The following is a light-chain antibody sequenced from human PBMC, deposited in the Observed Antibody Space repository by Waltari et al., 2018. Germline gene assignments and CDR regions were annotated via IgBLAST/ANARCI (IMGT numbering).Light chain of an antibody. CDR1: NIGIKS. J-gene: IGLJ2*01. CDR2: FDS. CDR3: QVWDSSSGGI. Sequence: SYVLTQPPSVSEAPGKTASITCGGNNIGIKSVHWYQQKSGQAPVLVIYFDSDRPSGIPERFSGTNSGNTATLTISRVEAGDEADYYCQVWDSSSGGIFGGGTKLTVL. V-gene: IGLV3-21*04.